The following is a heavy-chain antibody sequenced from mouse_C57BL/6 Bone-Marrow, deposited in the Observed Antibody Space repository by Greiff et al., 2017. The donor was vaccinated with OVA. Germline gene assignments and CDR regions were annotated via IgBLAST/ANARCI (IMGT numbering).Heavy chain of an antibody. D-gene: IGHD1-1*01. Sequence: VQLQQSGPGLVQPSQSLSITCTVSGFSLTSYGVHWVRQSPGKGLEWLGVIWSGGSTDYNAAFISRLSISKDNSKSQVFFKMNSLQADDTAIDYCARKGDYYGSSYWFAYWGQGTLVTVSA. CDR1: GFSLTSYG. J-gene: IGHJ3*01. V-gene: IGHV2-2*01. CDR2: IWSGGST. CDR3: ARKGDYYGSSYWFAY.